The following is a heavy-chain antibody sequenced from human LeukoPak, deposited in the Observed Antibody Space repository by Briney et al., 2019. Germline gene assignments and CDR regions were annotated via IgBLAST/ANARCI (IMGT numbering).Heavy chain of an antibody. CDR1: GYTFTGYY. D-gene: IGHD2/OR15-2a*01. Sequence: ASVKVSCKASGYTFTGYYMHWVRQAPGQGLEWMGWINPNSGGTNYAQMLQGRVTMTTDTSTTTAYMELRSLRFDDTAVYYCARDLVAIVPEPGGFDYWGQGTLVTVSS. CDR3: ARDLVAIVPEPGGFDY. V-gene: IGHV1-2*02. CDR2: INPNSGGT. J-gene: IGHJ4*02.